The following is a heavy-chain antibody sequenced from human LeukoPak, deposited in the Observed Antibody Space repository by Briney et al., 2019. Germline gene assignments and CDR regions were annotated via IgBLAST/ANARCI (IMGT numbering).Heavy chain of an antibody. J-gene: IGHJ3*02. CDR3: ARYYGLGPLVDAFDI. V-gene: IGHV1-69*01. D-gene: IGHD3-10*01. CDR1: GGTFSSYA. Sequence: SVKVSCKASGGTFSSYAISWVRQAPGQGLEWMGGIIPIFGTANYAQKFQGRVTITADESTSTAYMELSSLRSEDTAVYYCARYYGLGPLVDAFDIWGQGTMVTVSS. CDR2: IIPIFGTA.